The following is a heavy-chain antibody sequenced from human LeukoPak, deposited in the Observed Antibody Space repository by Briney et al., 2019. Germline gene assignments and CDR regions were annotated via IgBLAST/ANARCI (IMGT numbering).Heavy chain of an antibody. Sequence: ASVKVSCKASGYTFTSYGISWVRQAPGQGLEWMGWISAYNGNTNYAQKLQGRVTMTRNTSISTAYMELSSLRSEDTAVYYCARVHRNYYGSGSYGYWGQGTLVTVSS. V-gene: IGHV1-18*01. D-gene: IGHD3-10*01. CDR2: ISAYNGNT. J-gene: IGHJ4*02. CDR1: GYTFTSYG. CDR3: ARVHRNYYGSGSYGY.